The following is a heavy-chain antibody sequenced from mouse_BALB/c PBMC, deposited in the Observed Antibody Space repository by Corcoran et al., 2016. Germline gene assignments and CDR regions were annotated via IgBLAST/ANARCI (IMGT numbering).Heavy chain of an antibody. D-gene: IGHD2-2*01. J-gene: IGHJ2*01. CDR1: GFNIKDNY. Sequence: EVQLQQSGAELVKPGASVKLSCTASGFNIKDNYMHWVKQRPEQGLEWIGRIDPANGNTKYDPKFQGKATITADTSSNTAYLQLSSLTSEDTAVYYCARGLRVFDYWGQGTTLTVSS. CDR2: IDPANGNT. V-gene: IGHV14-3*02. CDR3: ARGLRVFDY.